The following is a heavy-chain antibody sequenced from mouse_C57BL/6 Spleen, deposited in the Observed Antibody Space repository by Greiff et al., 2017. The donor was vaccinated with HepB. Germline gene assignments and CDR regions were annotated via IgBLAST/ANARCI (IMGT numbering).Heavy chain of an antibody. CDR2: IHPNSGST. CDR3: ASYGSGYWYFDG. V-gene: IGHV1-64*01. J-gene: IGHJ1*03. D-gene: IGHD1-1*01. Sequence: VQLQQSGAELVKPGASVKLSCKASGYTFTSYWMNWVKQRPGQGLEWIGMIHPNSGSTNYNEKFKSKATLTVDKSSSTAYMQLSSLTSEDSAVYYCASYGSGYWYFDGWGTGTTVTVSS. CDR1: GYTFTSYW.